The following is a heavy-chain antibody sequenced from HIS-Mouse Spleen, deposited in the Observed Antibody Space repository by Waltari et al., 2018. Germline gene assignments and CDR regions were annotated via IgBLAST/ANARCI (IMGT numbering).Heavy chain of an antibody. V-gene: IGHV3-9*01. D-gene: IGHD6-6*01. Sequence: EVQLVESGGGLVQPGRSLRLSCAASGSTFDDYALHWVRHAPGKGLEWVSGISWNSGSIGYADSVKGRFTISRDNAKNSLYLQMNSLRAEDTALYYCAKDLEYSSSATAFDIWGQGTMVTVSS. CDR2: ISWNSGSI. J-gene: IGHJ3*02. CDR1: GSTFDDYA. CDR3: AKDLEYSSSATAFDI.